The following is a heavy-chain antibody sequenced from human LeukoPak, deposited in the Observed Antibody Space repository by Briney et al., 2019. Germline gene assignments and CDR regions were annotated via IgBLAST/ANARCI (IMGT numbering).Heavy chain of an antibody. V-gene: IGHV4-34*01. Sequence: PSETLSLTCIVPGDSITSYYWTWIRQPPGKGLEWIGEINHSGSTNYNPSLKSRVTVSVDTSKNQFSLKLSSVTAADTAVYYCARLKFRGVLNFDYWGQGTLVTVSS. D-gene: IGHD3-16*01. CDR3: ARLKFRGVLNFDY. CDR2: INHSGST. CDR1: GDSITSYY. J-gene: IGHJ4*02.